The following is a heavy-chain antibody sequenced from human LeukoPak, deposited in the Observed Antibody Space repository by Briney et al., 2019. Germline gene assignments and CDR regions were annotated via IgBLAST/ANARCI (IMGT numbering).Heavy chain of an antibody. Sequence: SETLSLTCAVYGVSFSGYYWSWIRQPPGKGLEWIGEINHSGSTNYNPSLKSRVTISVDTSKNQFSLKLSSVTAADTAVYYCARGGGYSSSAHNHKKYFDYWGQGTLVTVSS. CDR2: INHSGST. J-gene: IGHJ4*02. CDR3: ARGGGYSSSAHNHKKYFDY. CDR1: GVSFSGYY. D-gene: IGHD6-6*01. V-gene: IGHV4-34*01.